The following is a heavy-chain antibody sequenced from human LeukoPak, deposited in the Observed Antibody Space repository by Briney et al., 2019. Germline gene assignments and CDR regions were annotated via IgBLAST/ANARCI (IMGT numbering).Heavy chain of an antibody. D-gene: IGHD3-22*01. J-gene: IGHJ4*02. V-gene: IGHV1-8*03. Sequence: GASVKVSCKASGYTFTSYDINWVRQATGQGLEWMGWMNPNSGNTGYAQKFQGRVTITRNTSISTAYMELSSLRSEDTAVYYCARGRYDSSGYYFDYWGQGTLVTVSS. CDR2: MNPNSGNT. CDR1: GYTFTSYD. CDR3: ARGRYDSSGYYFDY.